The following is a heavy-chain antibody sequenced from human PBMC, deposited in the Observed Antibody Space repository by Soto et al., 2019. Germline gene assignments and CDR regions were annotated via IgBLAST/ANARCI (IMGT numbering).Heavy chain of an antibody. V-gene: IGHV1-58*01. CDR2: IVVGSGNT. D-gene: IGHD2-15*01. J-gene: IGHJ3*02. CDR3: AEVGGNPIDENAFDI. Sequence: GSSVKVSCKASGFTFTSSAVQWVRQARGQRLEWIGWIVVGSGNTNYAQKFQERVTITRDMSTSTAYMELRSRRSEDTAVYYGAEVGGNPIDENAFDIWGQGTMVTV. CDR1: GFTFTSSA.